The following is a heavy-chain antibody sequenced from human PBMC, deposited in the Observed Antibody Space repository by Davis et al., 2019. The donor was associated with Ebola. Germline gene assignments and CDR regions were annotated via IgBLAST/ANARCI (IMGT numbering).Heavy chain of an antibody. CDR2: VYPADSDT. CDR3: ARHGATVFGVIDA. V-gene: IGHV5-51*01. D-gene: IGHD3-3*01. Sequence: GESLKISCQISGYRFTDFWIGWVRQMPGKGLEWMGIVYPADSDTRYNPSFKGQVTISADKSSNTAYLQWISLKSSDTAIYYCARHGATVFGVIDAWGQGTLVTVSS. J-gene: IGHJ5*02. CDR1: GYRFTDFW.